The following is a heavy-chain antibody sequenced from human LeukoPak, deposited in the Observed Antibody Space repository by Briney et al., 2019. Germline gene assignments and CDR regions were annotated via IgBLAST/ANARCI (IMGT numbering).Heavy chain of an antibody. CDR1: GGTFSSYV. CDR3: ATFRAHNYDFWSGYLDY. V-gene: IGHV1-69*13. D-gene: IGHD3-3*01. Sequence: SVKVFCKASGGTFSSYVTSWVRQGPRQGLEWMGGIIPIFGTANYAQKFQDRVTITANESTSTAYMELSSLRSEDTAVYYCATFRAHNYDFWSGYLDYWGQGTLVTVSS. CDR2: IIPIFGTA. J-gene: IGHJ4*02.